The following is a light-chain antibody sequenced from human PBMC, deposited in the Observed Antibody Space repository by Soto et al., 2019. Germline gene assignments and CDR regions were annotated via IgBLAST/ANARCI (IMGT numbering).Light chain of an antibody. Sequence: AIRMTQSPSSFSASTGDRVTITCRASQGISSYLAWYQQKPGKAPKLLIYAASTLQSGVPSRFSGSGSGTDFTLTISCLPSEDFATYYCQQYYSYPLTCGQGTKVEIK. J-gene: IGKJ1*01. CDR3: QQYYSYPLT. V-gene: IGKV1-8*01. CDR1: QGISSY. CDR2: AAS.